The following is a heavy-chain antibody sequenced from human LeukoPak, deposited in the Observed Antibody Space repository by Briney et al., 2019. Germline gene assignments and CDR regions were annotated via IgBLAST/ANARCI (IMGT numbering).Heavy chain of an antibody. CDR2: IYYSGST. J-gene: IGHJ4*02. Sequence: SQTLSLTCTVSGRSISSGDYYWSWIRQPPGKGLEWIGYIYYSGSTYYNPSLKSRVTISVDTSKNQFSLKLSSVTAADTAVYYCARDQGYSYGTTRGYFDYWGQGTLVTVSS. CDR1: GRSISSGDYY. D-gene: IGHD5-18*01. V-gene: IGHV4-30-4*01. CDR3: ARDQGYSYGTTRGYFDY.